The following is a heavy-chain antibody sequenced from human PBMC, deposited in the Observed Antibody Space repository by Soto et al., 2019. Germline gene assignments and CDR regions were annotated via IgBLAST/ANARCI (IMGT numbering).Heavy chain of an antibody. Sequence: PGGSLRLSCAASGFTFSSYGMHWVRQAPGKGLEWVAVISYDGSNKYYADSVKGRFTISRDNSKNTLYLQMNSLRAEDTAVYYCAKSITMVRFDYWGQGTLVTVSS. CDR1: GFTFSSYG. CDR3: AKSITMVRFDY. V-gene: IGHV3-30*18. D-gene: IGHD3-10*01. J-gene: IGHJ4*02. CDR2: ISYDGSNK.